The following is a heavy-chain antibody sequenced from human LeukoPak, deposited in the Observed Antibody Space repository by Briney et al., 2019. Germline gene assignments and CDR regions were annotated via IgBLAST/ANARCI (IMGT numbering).Heavy chain of an antibody. J-gene: IGHJ5*02. D-gene: IGHD3-22*01. CDR1: GYSISSGYY. Sequence: SETLSLTCTVSGYSISSGYYWGWIRQPPGKGLEWIGSIYHSGSTYYNPSLKSRVTISVDTSKNQFSLKLSSVTAADTAVYYCARDLDNSSGYYETWGQGTLVTVSS. V-gene: IGHV4-38-2*02. CDR2: IYHSGST. CDR3: ARDLDNSSGYYET.